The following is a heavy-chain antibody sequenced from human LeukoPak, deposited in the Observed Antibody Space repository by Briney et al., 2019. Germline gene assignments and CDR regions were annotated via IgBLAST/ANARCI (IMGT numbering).Heavy chain of an antibody. CDR2: IYYSGST. D-gene: IGHD3-10*01. CDR3: ARDQLLWFGGRWFDP. CDR1: GGSISSYY. J-gene: IGHJ5*02. Sequence: SETLSLTCTVSGGSISSYYWSWIRQPPGKGLEWIGYIYYSGSTNYNPSLKSRVTISVDTSKNQFSLKLSSVTAADTAVYYCARDQLLWFGGRWFDPWGQGTLVTVSS. V-gene: IGHV4-59*01.